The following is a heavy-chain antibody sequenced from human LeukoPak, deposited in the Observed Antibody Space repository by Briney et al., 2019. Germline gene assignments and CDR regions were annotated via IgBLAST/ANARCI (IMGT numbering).Heavy chain of an antibody. CDR3: AKDRWGAVASFDY. Sequence: DPGGSLRLSCAASGFTFSSYGMHWVRQAPGKGLEWVAFIRYDGSNKYYADSVKGRFTISRDNSKNTLYLQMNSLESEDTAVYYCAKDRWGAVASFDYWGQGTLVTVSS. J-gene: IGHJ4*02. CDR2: IRYDGSNK. D-gene: IGHD6-19*01. V-gene: IGHV3-30*02. CDR1: GFTFSSYG.